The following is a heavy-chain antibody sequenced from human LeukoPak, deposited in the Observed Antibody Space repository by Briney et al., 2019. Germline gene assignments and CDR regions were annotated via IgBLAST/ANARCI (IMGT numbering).Heavy chain of an antibody. CDR1: GFTFSSSD. CDR3: ARAVPMARGVNFYDY. CDR2: IGITGDT. V-gene: IGHV3-13*01. D-gene: IGHD3-10*01. Sequence: GGSLRLSCAASGFTFSSSDMHWVRQATGKGLEWVSAIGITGDTYYPGSVKGRFTISRENARNSLYLQMNSLRVGDSAVYYCARAVPMARGVNFYDYWGQGTLVTVSS. J-gene: IGHJ4*02.